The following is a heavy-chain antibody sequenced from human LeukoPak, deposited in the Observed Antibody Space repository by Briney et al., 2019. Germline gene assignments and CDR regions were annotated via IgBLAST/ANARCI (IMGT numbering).Heavy chain of an antibody. CDR3: AKDWALEYSTPPYYYYYIDV. D-gene: IGHD4-11*01. CDR2: ISGGGGST. J-gene: IGHJ6*03. V-gene: IGHV3-23*01. CDR1: GFPFSSYA. Sequence: GGSLRLSCAASGFPFSSYALSWVRQAPGKGLEWVSAISGGGGSTYYADSVKGRLTISRDNLKNTLYLQMNSLRAEDTAVYYCAKDWALEYSTPPYYYYYIDVWGKGTTVTVSS.